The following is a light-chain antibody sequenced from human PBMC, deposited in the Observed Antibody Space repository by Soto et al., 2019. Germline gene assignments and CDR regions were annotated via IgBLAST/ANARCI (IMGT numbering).Light chain of an antibody. J-gene: IGLJ1*01. Sequence: QSVLTQPPSVSGAPGQRVTISCTGSSSNIGAGYDVHWYQQFPGTAPKVLIYGNSNRPSGVPDRFSGSKSGTSASVAITGLQAEDEADYYCQSYDSSLSAYVFGTGTKLTVL. CDR3: QSYDSSLSAYV. CDR2: GNS. V-gene: IGLV1-40*01. CDR1: SSNIGAGYD.